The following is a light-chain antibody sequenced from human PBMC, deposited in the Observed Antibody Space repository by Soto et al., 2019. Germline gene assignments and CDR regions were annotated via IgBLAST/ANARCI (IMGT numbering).Light chain of an antibody. J-gene: IGLJ1*01. V-gene: IGLV2-8*01. CDR3: QSADITGTYYV. CDR2: EVS. CDR1: SSDVGGYNY. Sequence: QSALTQPPSASGSPGQSVTISCAGTSSDVGGYNYVSWYQQYPGKVPKLMIYEVSERPSGVPDRFSGSKSGNTAFLTVSGLQAEDEADYYCQSADITGTYYVFGTGTKLTVL.